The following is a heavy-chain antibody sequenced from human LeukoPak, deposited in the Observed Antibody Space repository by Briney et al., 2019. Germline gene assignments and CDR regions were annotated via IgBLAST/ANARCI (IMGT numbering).Heavy chain of an antibody. J-gene: IGHJ6*04. D-gene: IGHD2-15*01. Sequence: GRSLRLSCAVSGVTFSSYGMHWVRQAPGKGLEWVAVISYDGSNKYYADSVKGRFTISRDNSKNTLYLQMNSLRAEDTAVFYCAKDAPPCSGGSCYSGYYFYGMDVWGKGTTVTVSS. CDR3: AKDAPPCSGGSCYSGYYFYGMDV. CDR1: GVTFSSYG. V-gene: IGHV3-30*18. CDR2: ISYDGSNK.